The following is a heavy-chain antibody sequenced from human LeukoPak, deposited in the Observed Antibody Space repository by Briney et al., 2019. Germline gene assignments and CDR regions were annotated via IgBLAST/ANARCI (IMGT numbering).Heavy chain of an antibody. CDR3: ARVAITMVRGVIIRGWYFDY. V-gene: IGHV1-18*01. CDR1: GYTFTSYG. Sequence: ASVKVSCKASGYTFTSYGISWVRQAPGQGLEWMGWISAYNGNTNYAQKFQGRVTMTRDTSISTAYMELSRLRSDDTAVYYCARVAITMVRGVIIRGWYFDYWGQGTLVTVSS. J-gene: IGHJ4*02. D-gene: IGHD3-10*01. CDR2: ISAYNGNT.